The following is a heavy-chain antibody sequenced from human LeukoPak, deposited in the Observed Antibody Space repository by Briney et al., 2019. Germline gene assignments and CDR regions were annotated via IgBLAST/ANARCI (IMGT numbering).Heavy chain of an antibody. CDR1: GFTLRAFD. CDR2: IGPDGDI. D-gene: IGHD2-8*01. J-gene: IGHJ6*02. Sequence: GGSLRLSCAASGFTLRAFDMHWVRHSAGKGLEWVSGIGPDGDIYYAASVKGRFTISRENGENSVHLQMNSLRAGDTAVYYCVRDSNYYAMDVWGQGTTVTVSS. CDR3: VRDSNYYAMDV. V-gene: IGHV3-13*01.